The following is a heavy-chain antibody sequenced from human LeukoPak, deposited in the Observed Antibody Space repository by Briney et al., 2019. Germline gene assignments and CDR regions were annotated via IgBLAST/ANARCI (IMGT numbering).Heavy chain of an antibody. V-gene: IGHV3-23*01. CDR2: ISGSGGST. CDR1: GFTFSSYA. J-gene: IGHJ3*02. CDR3: AKYRITMIVVGGAFDI. D-gene: IGHD3-22*01. Sequence: GGSLRLSCAASGFTFSSYAMSWVRQAPGRGLEWVSAISGSGGSTYYADSVKGGFTISRDNSKNTLYLQMNSLRAEDTAVYYCAKYRITMIVVGGAFDIWGQGTMVTVSS.